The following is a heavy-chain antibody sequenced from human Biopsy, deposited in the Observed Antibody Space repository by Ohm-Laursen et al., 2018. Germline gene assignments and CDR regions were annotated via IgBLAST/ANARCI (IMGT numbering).Heavy chain of an antibody. Sequence: GASVKVSCKASGGTFSNYVISWVRQAPGEGLEWMGGIIAVSALVNYAPKFQCRVSITADKSPTTAYMQLSNLKSEDTAVYYCATPFQYYDSWGGYPPFDHWGQGTLVTVSS. CDR2: IIAVSALV. V-gene: IGHV1-69*10. CDR3: ATPFQYYDSWGGYPPFDH. J-gene: IGHJ4*02. D-gene: IGHD3-3*01. CDR1: GGTFSNYV.